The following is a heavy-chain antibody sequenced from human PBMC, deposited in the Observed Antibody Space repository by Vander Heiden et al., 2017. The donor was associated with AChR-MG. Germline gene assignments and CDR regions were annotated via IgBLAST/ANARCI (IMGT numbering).Heavy chain of an antibody. D-gene: IGHD5-18*01. CDR1: GGSFSGYY. CDR2: INHSGST. Sequence: QVQLQQWGAGLLKPSETLSLTCAVYGGSFSGYYWSWIRQPPGKGLEWIGEINHSGSTNYNPSLKSRVTISVDTSKNQFSLKMRSVTAADTAVYYCVSGEDTAITWGQGPLVTVSS. V-gene: IGHV4-34*01. J-gene: IGHJ5*02. CDR3: VSGEDTAIT.